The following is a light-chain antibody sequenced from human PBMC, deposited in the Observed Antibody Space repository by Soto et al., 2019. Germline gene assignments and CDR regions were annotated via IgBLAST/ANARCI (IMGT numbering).Light chain of an antibody. CDR2: DAS. CDR3: QQRSGWPLT. CDR1: QSVSSN. J-gene: IGKJ4*01. V-gene: IGKV3-11*01. Sequence: EIVLTQSPATLSLSPGERATLSCRASQSVSSNLAWYQQKPGQAPRLLIFDASNRAAGIPPRFSGSGSGADFTLTISSLEPEDFAIYYCQQRSGWPLTFGGGTKV.